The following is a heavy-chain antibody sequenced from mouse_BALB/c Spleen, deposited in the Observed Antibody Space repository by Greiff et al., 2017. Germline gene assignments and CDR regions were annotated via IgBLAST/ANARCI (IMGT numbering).Heavy chain of an antibody. CDR1: GYTFTSYW. J-gene: IGHJ3*01. V-gene: IGHV1-87*01. CDR3: AREDGKGPSFAY. D-gene: IGHD2-1*01. CDR2: IYPGDGDT. Sequence: QVQLQQSGAELARPGASVKLSCKASGYTFTSYWMQWVKQRPGQGLEWIGAIYPGDGDTRYTQKFKGKATLTADKSSSTAYMQLSSLASEDSAVYYCAREDGKGPSFAYWGQGTLVTVSA.